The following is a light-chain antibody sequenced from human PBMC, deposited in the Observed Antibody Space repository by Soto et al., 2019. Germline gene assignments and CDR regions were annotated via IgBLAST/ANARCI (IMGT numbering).Light chain of an antibody. J-gene: IGLJ2*01. CDR3: QSSDSSLSGVV. V-gene: IGLV1-40*01. Sequence: QSVLTQPPSVSGAPGKRVTISCTGSSSNIGAGYNVHWYPQIPGTAPKLLIYVNSNRPSGVPDRFSGSKSGTSASLAITGLQAEEESDYYCQSSDSSLSGVVFGGGTKLSVL. CDR2: VNS. CDR1: SSNIGAGYN.